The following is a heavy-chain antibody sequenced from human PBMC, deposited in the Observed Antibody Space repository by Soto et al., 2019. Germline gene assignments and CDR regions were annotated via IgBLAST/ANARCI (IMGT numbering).Heavy chain of an antibody. CDR2: VNHIVSMS. Sequence: QVQLVQSGAAVKRPGSSVKVSCKASGDTFNFSSINWVRQAPGLRLEWMGRVNHIVSMSQYAQKFQGRVTITADRSTITAYRELSSLRSEDTAIYYCAGTDGSGYRAFDYWGQGALVTVSS. CDR3: AGTDGSGYRAFDY. V-gene: IGHV1-69*02. J-gene: IGHJ4*02. D-gene: IGHD3-10*01. CDR1: GDTFNFSS.